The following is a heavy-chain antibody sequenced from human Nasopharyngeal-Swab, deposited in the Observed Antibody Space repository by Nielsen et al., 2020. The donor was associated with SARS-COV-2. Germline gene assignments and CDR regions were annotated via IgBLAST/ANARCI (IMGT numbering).Heavy chain of an antibody. J-gene: IGHJ4*02. CDR3: ASPAVAGEDY. V-gene: IGHV3-7*01. D-gene: IGHD6-19*01. Sequence: GESLKISCADSGFTFRRDWMSWVRQAPGKGLEWVANIKQDGSETYYVDSVKGRFTISRDNAKNSLYLQMNSLRAEDTAVYYCASPAVAGEDYWGQGTLVTVSS. CDR1: GFTFRRDW. CDR2: IKQDGSET.